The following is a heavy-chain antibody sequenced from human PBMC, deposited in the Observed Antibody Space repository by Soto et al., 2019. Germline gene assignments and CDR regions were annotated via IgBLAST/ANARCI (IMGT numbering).Heavy chain of an antibody. V-gene: IGHV1-2*02. CDR2: INPKFGDT. D-gene: IGHD3-10*02. Sequence: QVQLVQSGAEVKEPGDSVRVSCEASGYTFTAYYIHWVRQAPGQGLEWMGWINPKFGDTTYAQDFQGRVSMTRDMSISTVYMEWSRLTSDDTAIYDCARNMDYYYGRGSGNGHGVWGQGTTVTVFS. CDR1: GYTFTAYY. CDR3: ARNMDYYYGRGSGNGHGV. J-gene: IGHJ6*02.